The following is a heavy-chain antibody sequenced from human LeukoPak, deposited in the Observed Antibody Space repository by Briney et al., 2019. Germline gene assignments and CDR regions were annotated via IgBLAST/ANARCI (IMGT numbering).Heavy chain of an antibody. CDR3: ARASAYGSGNYFDY. V-gene: IGHV1-18*01. Sequence: ASVKVSCKASGYTFTSYGISWVRQAPGQGLEWMGGISAYNGNTNYAQKLQGRVTTTTDTSTSTAYMELRSLRSDDTAVYYCARASAYGSGNYFDYWGQGTLVTVSS. CDR1: GYTFTSYG. J-gene: IGHJ4*02. D-gene: IGHD3-10*01. CDR2: ISAYNGNT.